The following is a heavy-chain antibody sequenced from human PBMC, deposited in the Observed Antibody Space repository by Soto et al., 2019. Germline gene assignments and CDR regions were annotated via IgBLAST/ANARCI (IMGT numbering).Heavy chain of an antibody. CDR3: AKADGEQWLIPHLDN. J-gene: IGHJ4*02. Sequence: EVHLLESGGGVVQPGGSLRLSCEASGFNFKTFAMGWVRQAPGEGLEWVSGISCCGGSTSYADSVKGRFTLARDDSKNTLSLHLNSLRFEDTARYFCAKADGEQWLIPHLDNWGQGTLVTVS. V-gene: IGHV3-23*01. CDR1: GFNFKTFA. CDR2: ISCCGGST. D-gene: IGHD6-19*01.